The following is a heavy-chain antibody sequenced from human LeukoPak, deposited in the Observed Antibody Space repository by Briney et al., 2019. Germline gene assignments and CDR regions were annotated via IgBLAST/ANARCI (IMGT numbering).Heavy chain of an antibody. J-gene: IGHJ4*02. CDR3: TRHGPSGTIDDFDL. V-gene: IGHV3-73*01. CDR1: GFTFSDSG. D-gene: IGHD1-14*01. Sequence: GSLKLSCAASGFTFSDSGIHWVRQASGKGLEWVGRIRSKAKKYATEYGAPVRGRFTISRDDSKNKAYLQMNSLKTEDTAVYYCTRHGPSGTIDDFDLWGQGALVTVSS. CDR2: IRSKAKKYAT.